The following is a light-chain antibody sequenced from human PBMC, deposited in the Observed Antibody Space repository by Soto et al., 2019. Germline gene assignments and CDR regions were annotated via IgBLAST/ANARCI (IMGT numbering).Light chain of an antibody. V-gene: IGKV3-11*01. CDR1: QSFSDY. J-gene: IGKJ5*01. CDR3: QLRNNWPPSIT. Sequence: EIVLTQSPATLSLSPGERATLSCRSSQSFSDYLAWYQHKPGQAPRLLIYDASTRATGIPARFRGSGSGTDSTLTISSLEPEDFAVYYCQLRNNWPPSITFGQGTRLEI. CDR2: DAS.